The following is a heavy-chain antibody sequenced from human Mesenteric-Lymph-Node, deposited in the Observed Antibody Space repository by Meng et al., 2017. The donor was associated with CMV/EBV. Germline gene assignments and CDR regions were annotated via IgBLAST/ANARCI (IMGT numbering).Heavy chain of an antibody. CDR3: ARQGKEYYDFWSGYYAEYYYYGMDV. V-gene: IGHV3-23*03. CDR2: IYSGGSTR. D-gene: IGHD3-3*01. J-gene: IGHJ6*02. CDR1: GFIFNSFA. Sequence: GESLKISCAGSGFIFNSFAMSWVRQAPGKGLEWVAVIYSGGSTRKYADSVKGRFTISRDDSKNTLYLQMNSLRAEDTAVYYCARQGKEYYDFWSGYYAEYYYYGMDVWGQGTTVTVSS.